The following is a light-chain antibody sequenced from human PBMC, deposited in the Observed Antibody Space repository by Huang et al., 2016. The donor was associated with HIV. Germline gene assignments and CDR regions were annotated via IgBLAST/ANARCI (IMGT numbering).Light chain of an antibody. CDR1: QSVNSN. Sequence: DIILTQSPATLSVSPGERVTLSCRASQSVNSNLAWFQQTPGQAPRLLIYGASTRAHGLSDRFSCSGSGTEFTLTISSLQSEDSAVYYCQQYNNWPPWTFGQGTKVEIK. CDR2: GAS. J-gene: IGKJ1*01. V-gene: IGKV3-15*01. CDR3: QQYNNWPPWT.